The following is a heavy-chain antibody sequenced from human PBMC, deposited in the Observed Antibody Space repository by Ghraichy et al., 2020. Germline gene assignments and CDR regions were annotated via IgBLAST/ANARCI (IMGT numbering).Heavy chain of an antibody. J-gene: IGHJ4*02. Sequence: LSLTCAGSGFTFRSYGMHWVRQAPGKGLEWVAVISYDGSNKYYADSVKGRFTISRDNSKNTLYLLVNSLRGDDTAVYYCAKDLSGGYNYGYFDHWGQGTLVTVSS. CDR3: AKDLSGGYNYGYFDH. CDR2: ISYDGSNK. V-gene: IGHV3-30*18. CDR1: GFTFRSYG. D-gene: IGHD5-24*01.